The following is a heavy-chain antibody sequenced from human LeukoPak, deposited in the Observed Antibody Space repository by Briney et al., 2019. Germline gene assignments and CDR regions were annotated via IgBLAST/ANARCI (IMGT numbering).Heavy chain of an antibody. CDR3: ARDPLGYNWFDP. V-gene: IGHV1-69*01. Sequence: GASVKVSCKASGGTFSSYAISWVRQAPGQGLEWMGGIIPIFGTANYAQKFQGRVTITADESTSTAYMELSSLRSEDTAVYYCARDPLGYNWFDPWGQGTLVTVSS. J-gene: IGHJ5*02. CDR1: GGTFSSYA. CDR2: IIPIFGTA.